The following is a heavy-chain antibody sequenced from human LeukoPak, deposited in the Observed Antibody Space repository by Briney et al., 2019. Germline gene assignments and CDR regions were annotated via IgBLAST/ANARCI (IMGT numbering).Heavy chain of an antibody. V-gene: IGHV4-4*07. CDR3: ARGFTEIYLRSGGYSELLDY. Sequence: SETLSLTCTVAGGSISGYSWNWIRQTAGKGLEWIGRLSTSGKTSFNSSLKSRATMSEDMSKNQFSLRLTSMTAADTAIYYCARGFTEIYLRSGGYSELLDYWGQGTLVSVSS. D-gene: IGHD1-26*01. J-gene: IGHJ4*02. CDR2: LSTSGKT. CDR1: GGSISGYS.